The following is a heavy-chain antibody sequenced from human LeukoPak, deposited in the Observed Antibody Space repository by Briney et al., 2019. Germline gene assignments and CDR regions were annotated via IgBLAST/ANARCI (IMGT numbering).Heavy chain of an antibody. V-gene: IGHV3-30-3*01. CDR1: GFTFSSYA. J-gene: IGHJ4*02. D-gene: IGHD3-22*01. Sequence: GGSLRLACAASGFTFSSYAMHWVRQAPGKGLEWVAVISYDGSNKYYADSVKGRFTISRDNSKNPLYLTMACLRAEDTGVYDCARSYDSSGEGAAFDYWGQGSLVTVS. CDR2: ISYDGSNK. CDR3: ARSYDSSGEGAAFDY.